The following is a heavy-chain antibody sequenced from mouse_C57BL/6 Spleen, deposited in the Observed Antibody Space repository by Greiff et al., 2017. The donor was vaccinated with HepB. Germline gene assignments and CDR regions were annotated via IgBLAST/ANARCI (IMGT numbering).Heavy chain of an antibody. Sequence: DVQLVESGGGLVKPGGSLKLSCAASGFTFSSYAMSWVRQTPEKRLEWVATISDGGSYTYYPDNVKGRFTISRDNAKNNLYLQMSHLKSEDTAMYYCARDRGNYPFAYWGQGTLVTVSA. J-gene: IGHJ3*01. CDR3: ARDRGNYPFAY. CDR2: ISDGGSYT. D-gene: IGHD2-1*01. V-gene: IGHV5-4*01. CDR1: GFTFSSYA.